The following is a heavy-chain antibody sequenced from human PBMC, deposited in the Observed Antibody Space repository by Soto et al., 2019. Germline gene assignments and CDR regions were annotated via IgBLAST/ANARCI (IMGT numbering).Heavy chain of an antibody. J-gene: IGHJ4*02. CDR1: GGTFSSYT. CDR3: ARTYYYDSSGYYPFDY. D-gene: IGHD3-22*01. V-gene: IGHV1-69*02. Sequence: QVQLVQSGAEVKKPGSSVKVSCKASGGTFSSYTISWVRQAPGQGLEWMGRIIPILGIANYAQKFQGRVTITADKSTSTAYMELSSLRSEDTAVYYCARTYYYDSSGYYPFDYWGQGTLVTVSS. CDR2: IIPILGIA.